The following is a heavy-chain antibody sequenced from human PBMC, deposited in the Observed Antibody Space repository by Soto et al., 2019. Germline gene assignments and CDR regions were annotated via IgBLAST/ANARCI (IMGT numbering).Heavy chain of an antibody. D-gene: IGHD7-27*01. Sequence: GGSLRLSCAASGFTFSSYWMSWVRQAPGKGLEWVANIKQDGSEKYYVDSVKGRFTISRDNAKNSLYLQMNSLRAGDTAVYYCARASSVWADDAFDIWGQGTMVTVSS. V-gene: IGHV3-7*01. J-gene: IGHJ3*02. CDR3: ARASSVWADDAFDI. CDR2: IKQDGSEK. CDR1: GFTFSSYW.